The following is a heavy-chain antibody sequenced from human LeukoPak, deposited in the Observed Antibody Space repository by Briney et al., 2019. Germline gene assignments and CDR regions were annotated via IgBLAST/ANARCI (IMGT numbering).Heavy chain of an antibody. CDR2: IYYSAST. D-gene: IGHD3-9*01. CDR3: ARQGYDMLTGPSLPDYFQH. J-gene: IGHJ1*01. Sequence: SQTLSLTCTVSGGSISSCDYYWSWIRQPPGKGLDWIVYIYYSASTYSNPSIKSRVTISVDTPKNQLSLKLSSVTDADTAVYYCARQGYDMLTGPSLPDYFQHWGQGTLVTVSS. CDR1: GGSISSCDYY. V-gene: IGHV4-30-4*08.